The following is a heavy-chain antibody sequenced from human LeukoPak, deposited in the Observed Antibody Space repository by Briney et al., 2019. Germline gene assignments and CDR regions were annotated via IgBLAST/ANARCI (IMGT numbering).Heavy chain of an antibody. CDR1: GFTFSSYS. V-gene: IGHV3-48*02. CDR3: VGERLTYYYDSSGPYYFDN. Sequence: GRSLRLSCAASGFTFSSYSMNWVRQAPGKGLEWVSYISSSSSTIYYADSVKGRFTISRDNAKNSLYLQMNSLRDEDTAVYYCVGERLTYYYDSSGPYYFDNWGQGTLVTVSS. J-gene: IGHJ4*02. CDR2: ISSSSSTI. D-gene: IGHD3-22*01.